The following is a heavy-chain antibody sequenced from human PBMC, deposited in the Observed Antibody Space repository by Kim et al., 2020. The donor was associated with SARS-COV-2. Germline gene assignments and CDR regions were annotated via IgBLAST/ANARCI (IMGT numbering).Heavy chain of an antibody. CDR1: GGSISSYY. Sequence: SETLSLTCTVSGGSISSYYWSWIRQPPGKGLEWIGYIYYSGSTNYNPSLKSRVTISVDTSKNQFSLKLSPVTAADTAVYYCARVSGSYYLPYYYYMDVWGKGTTVTVSS. CDR2: IYYSGST. CDR3: ARVSGSYYLPYYYYMDV. V-gene: IGHV4-59*01. J-gene: IGHJ6*03. D-gene: IGHD3-10*01.